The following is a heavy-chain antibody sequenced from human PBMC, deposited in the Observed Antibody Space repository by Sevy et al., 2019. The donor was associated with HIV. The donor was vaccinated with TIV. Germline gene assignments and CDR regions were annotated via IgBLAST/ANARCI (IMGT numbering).Heavy chain of an antibody. Sequence: GGSLRLSCAASGFNFHSYAMTWVRQAPGKGLEWVAAISGSGDSKYYADSLRGRFSLSRDNLKNTVFLQLNSLRVEDTAGYFCAKVGDGFWSGPEINWFDPWGPGTLVTVSS. V-gene: IGHV3-23*01. D-gene: IGHD3-3*01. CDR2: ISGSGDSK. J-gene: IGHJ5*02. CDR3: AKVGDGFWSGPEINWFDP. CDR1: GFNFHSYA.